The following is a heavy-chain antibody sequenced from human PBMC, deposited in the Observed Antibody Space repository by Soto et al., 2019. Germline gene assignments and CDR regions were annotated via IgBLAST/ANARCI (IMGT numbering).Heavy chain of an antibody. CDR1: GFTFSSYS. Sequence: GGSLRLSCAAYGFTFSSYSMNWVRQATGKGLEWVSYISSSSSTIYYADSVKGRFTISRDNAKNSLYLQMNSLRAEDTAVYYCARDGDYYYYYYMDVWGKGTTVTVSS. CDR2: ISSSSSTI. D-gene: IGHD3-3*01. CDR3: ARDGDYYYYYYMDV. V-gene: IGHV3-48*01. J-gene: IGHJ6*03.